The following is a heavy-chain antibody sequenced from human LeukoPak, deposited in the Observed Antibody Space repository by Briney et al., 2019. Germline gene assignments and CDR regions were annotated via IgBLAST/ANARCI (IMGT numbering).Heavy chain of an antibody. V-gene: IGHV3-7*03. CDR1: GFTFSNHW. CDR3: ARVAGTYYYDSSGYYPDY. Sequence: GGSVRLSCAASGFTFSNHWMSWVRQAPGKGLEWVANIKQDGSQKYYVDSVKGRFTISRDNPKNSLYLQMTSLRAEDTAVYYCARVAGTYYYDSSGYYPDYWGQG. J-gene: IGHJ4*01. CDR2: IKQDGSQK. D-gene: IGHD3-22*01.